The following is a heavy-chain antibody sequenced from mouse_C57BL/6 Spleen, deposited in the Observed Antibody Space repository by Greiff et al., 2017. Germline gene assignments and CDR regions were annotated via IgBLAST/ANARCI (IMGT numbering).Heavy chain of an antibody. D-gene: IGHD1-1*01. Sequence: DVMLVESGGGLVKPGGSLKLSCAASGFTFSSYTMSWVRQTPEKRLEWVATISGGGGNTYYPDSVKGRFTISRDNAKNTLYLQMSSLRSEDTALYYCARHTTVVYFDYWGQGTTLTVSS. V-gene: IGHV5-9*01. CDR3: ARHTTVVYFDY. CDR1: GFTFSSYT. CDR2: ISGGGGNT. J-gene: IGHJ2*01.